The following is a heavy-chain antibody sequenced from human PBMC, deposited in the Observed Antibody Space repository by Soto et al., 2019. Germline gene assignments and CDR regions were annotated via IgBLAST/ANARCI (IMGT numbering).Heavy chain of an antibody. Sequence: SETLSLTCAVYGGSFSGYYWSWIRQPPGKGLEWIGEFNNSGSPNYNPSLKSRVTISLDTSEKQFSLKLTSVTAADTAVYWCARDPVDGYAFFDYWGQGALVTVSS. J-gene: IGHJ4*02. CDR3: ARDPVDGYAFFDY. D-gene: IGHD5-12*01. V-gene: IGHV4-34*01. CDR1: GGSFSGYY. CDR2: FNNSGSP.